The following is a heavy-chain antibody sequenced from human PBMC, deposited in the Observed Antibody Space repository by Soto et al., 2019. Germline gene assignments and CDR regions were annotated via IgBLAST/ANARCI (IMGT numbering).Heavy chain of an antibody. D-gene: IGHD2-15*01. CDR1: GGTFSSYA. V-gene: IGHV1-69*13. CDR3: ARSDIVVVVAAEFDY. Sequence: ASVKVSCKASGGTFSSYAISWVRQAPGQGLEWMGGIIPIFGTANYAQKFQGRVTITADESTSTAYMELSSLGSEDTAVYYCARSDIVVVVAAEFDYWGQGTLVTVSS. CDR2: IIPIFGTA. J-gene: IGHJ4*02.